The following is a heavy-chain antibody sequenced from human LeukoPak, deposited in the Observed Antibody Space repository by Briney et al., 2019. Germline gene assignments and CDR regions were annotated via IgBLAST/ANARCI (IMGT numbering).Heavy chain of an antibody. CDR1: RFTFSNYA. CDR2: ISYDGSSK. D-gene: IGHD6-19*01. Sequence: GGSLRLSCAASRFTFSNYAMHWVRQAPGKGLEWVAVISYDGSSKYYADSVKGRFTISRDNSKNTLYLQMNSLRAEDTAVYYCARGSRSGWYFFDYWGQGTLVTVSS. J-gene: IGHJ4*02. V-gene: IGHV3-30-3*01. CDR3: ARGSRSGWYFFDY.